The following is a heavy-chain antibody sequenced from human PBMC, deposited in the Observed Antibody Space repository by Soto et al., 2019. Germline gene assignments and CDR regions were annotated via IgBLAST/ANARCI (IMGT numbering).Heavy chain of an antibody. CDR1: GYTFTNNG. Sequence: QVQLVQSGAEVKKPGASVKVSCKASGYTFTNNGISWVRQAPGQGLEWMGWIGVDSGNTNYAQKFQGRVTMTTDTSTSTAYMELRSLRSGDTAVYYCARGSDVWSGLTTYFDYWGQGTLVTVSS. CDR2: IGVDSGNT. V-gene: IGHV1-18*01. CDR3: ARGSDVWSGLTTYFDY. J-gene: IGHJ4*02. D-gene: IGHD3-3*01.